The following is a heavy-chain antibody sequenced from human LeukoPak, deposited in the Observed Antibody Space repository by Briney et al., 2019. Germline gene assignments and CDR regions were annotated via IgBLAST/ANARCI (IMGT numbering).Heavy chain of an antibody. CDR3: ASLTDSGSSLGYFDY. Sequence: SETLSLTCTVSGGSISSYYWSWIRQPPGKGLEWIGEINHSGSTNYNPSLKSRVTISVDTSKNQFSLKLSSVTAADTAVYYCASLTDSGSSLGYFDYWGQGTLVTVSS. D-gene: IGHD1-26*01. V-gene: IGHV4-34*01. CDR2: INHSGST. CDR1: GGSISSYY. J-gene: IGHJ4*02.